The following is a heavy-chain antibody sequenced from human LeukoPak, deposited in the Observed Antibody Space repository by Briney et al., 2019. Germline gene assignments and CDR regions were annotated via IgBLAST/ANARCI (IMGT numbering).Heavy chain of an antibody. CDR3: ARGQLVLTYYFDY. V-gene: IGHV4-39*01. Sequence: SETLSLTCTVSGGSISSSSYHWGWIRQPPGKGLEWIGSIYYSGSTYYNPSLKSRVTISVDTSKNQFSLKLSSVTAADTAVYYCARGQLVLTYYFDYWGQGTLVTVSS. J-gene: IGHJ4*02. CDR1: GGSISSSSYH. D-gene: IGHD6-13*01. CDR2: IYYSGST.